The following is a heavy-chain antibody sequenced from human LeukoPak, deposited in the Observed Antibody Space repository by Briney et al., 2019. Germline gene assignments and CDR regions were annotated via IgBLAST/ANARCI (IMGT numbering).Heavy chain of an antibody. J-gene: IGHJ4*02. CDR2: ITWNSGSI. Sequence: GGSLRLSRAASGFTFDDYAMHWVRQAPGKGLEWVSGITWNSGSIDYADSVKGRFTISRDNAKASLYLQMNSLRPEDTALYYCAKSPKDSGYYEPIDYWGQGTLVTVSS. D-gene: IGHD3-22*01. CDR1: GFTFDDYA. V-gene: IGHV3-9*01. CDR3: AKSPKDSGYYEPIDY.